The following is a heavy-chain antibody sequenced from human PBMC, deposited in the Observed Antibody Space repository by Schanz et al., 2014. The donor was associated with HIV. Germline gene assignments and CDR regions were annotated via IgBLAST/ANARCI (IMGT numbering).Heavy chain of an antibody. CDR3: ARGGKMVTFGGVVAPFDY. CDR2: ISGSGIST. D-gene: IGHD3-16*02. J-gene: IGHJ4*02. Sequence: EVRLLESGGGLVQRGGSLRLSCAASGFTFSDYGMSWVRQAPGKGLEWVSTISGSGISTYYADSVKGRFTISRDNAKNSLYLQMDSLRGEDTAVYYCARGGKMVTFGGVVAPFDYWGQGSLVTVSS. V-gene: IGHV3-23*01. CDR1: GFTFSDYG.